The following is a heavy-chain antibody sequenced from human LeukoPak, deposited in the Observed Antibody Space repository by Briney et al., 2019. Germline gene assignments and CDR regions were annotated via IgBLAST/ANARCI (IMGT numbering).Heavy chain of an antibody. D-gene: IGHD1-14*01. CDR1: GFTFSSYA. Sequence: GGSLRLSCAASGFTFSSYAMHWVRQAPGKGLEWVAVISYDGSNKYYADSVKGRFTISRDNSKNTLYLQMNSLRAEDTAVYYCARAASGESALLSRGNYYHYGMDVWGQGTTVTVSS. J-gene: IGHJ6*02. CDR2: ISYDGSNK. CDR3: ARAASGESALLSRGNYYHYGMDV. V-gene: IGHV3-30-3*01.